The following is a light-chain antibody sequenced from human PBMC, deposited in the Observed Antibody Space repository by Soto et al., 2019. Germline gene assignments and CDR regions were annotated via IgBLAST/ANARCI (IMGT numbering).Light chain of an antibody. J-gene: IGLJ1*01. CDR3: SSWTSSCTLFL. CDR2: EVT. CDR1: SSDVGSYNH. Sequence: QSALTQPASVSGSPGQSITISCTGTSSDVGSYNHVSWYQQHPGKAPKLIIYEVTNRPSGVSNRFSGSKSGNTASLTISGLQAEDEADYYCSSWTSSCTLFLFGTGTKVTVL. V-gene: IGLV2-14*01.